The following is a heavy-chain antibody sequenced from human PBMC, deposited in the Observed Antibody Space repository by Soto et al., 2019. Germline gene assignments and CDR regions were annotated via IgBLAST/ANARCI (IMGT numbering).Heavy chain of an antibody. J-gene: IGHJ4*02. V-gene: IGHV4-39*01. CDR3: GAQAYAAKGYYFET. CDR2: IYYIGNT. CDR1: CGSISSRSSY. D-gene: IGHD4-17*01. Sequence: QLQLHESGPGLVRPSETLSLTCTVSCGSISSRSSYWGWIRQPPGKGRGWSGSIYYIGNTYYNPSLKSRVTISIDSSKTQFSLKLNSLTTADTAMYYCGAQAYAAKGYYFETWGQGTLLTVSS.